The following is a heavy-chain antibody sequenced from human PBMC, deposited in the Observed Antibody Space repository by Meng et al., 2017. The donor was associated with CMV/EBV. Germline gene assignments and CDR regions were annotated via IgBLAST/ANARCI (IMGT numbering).Heavy chain of an antibody. CDR2: ISSSSSYI. J-gene: IGHJ4*02. CDR3: ARDEGVGRG. V-gene: IGHV3-21*01. Sequence: GESLKISCAASGFTFSSYSMNLVRQAPGKGLEWVSSISSSSSYIYYADLVKGRFNISRDNAKTSQYLQMNSLRAEETAVYYCARDEGVGRGWGQGTLVTVSS. CDR1: GFTFSSYS. D-gene: IGHD2-8*01.